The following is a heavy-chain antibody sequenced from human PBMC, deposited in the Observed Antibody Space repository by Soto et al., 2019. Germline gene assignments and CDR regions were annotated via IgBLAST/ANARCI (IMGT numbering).Heavy chain of an antibody. CDR3: ARGRYGDY. D-gene: IGHD1-1*01. V-gene: IGHV1-18*01. CDR1: GYAFTTYG. CDR2: ISAHNGNT. Sequence: QVHLVESGAEVKKPGASVKVSCKGSGYAFTTYGITWVRQAPGQGLEWMGWISAHNGNTNYAQKLQGRVTVTRDTSTSTAYMELRSLRSDDTAVYYCARGRYGDYWGQGALVTVSS. J-gene: IGHJ4*02.